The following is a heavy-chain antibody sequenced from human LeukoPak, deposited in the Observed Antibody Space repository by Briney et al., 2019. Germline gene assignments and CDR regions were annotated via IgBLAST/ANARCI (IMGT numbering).Heavy chain of an antibody. D-gene: IGHD1-20*01. J-gene: IGHJ4*02. CDR1: GFTFSNAW. V-gene: IGHV3-23*01. CDR3: AKAASGNWNDVSDY. Sequence: GGPLRLSCAASGFTFSNAWMSWVRQAPGKGLEWVSAISGRGVSTSYADSVRGRFTISRDNSKNTLYLQMNSLRAEDTAVYYCAKAASGNWNDVSDYWGQGTLVTVSS. CDR2: ISGRGVST.